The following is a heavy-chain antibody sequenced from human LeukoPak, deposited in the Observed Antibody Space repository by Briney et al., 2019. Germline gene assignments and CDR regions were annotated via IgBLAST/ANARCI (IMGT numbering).Heavy chain of an antibody. Sequence: SETLSLTCTVSGGSISSHYWSWIRQPPGKGLEWIGYIYYSGSTNYNPSLKSRVTISVDTSKNQFSLKLSSVTAADTAVYYCARLLEAAGTGWFDPWGQGTLVTVSS. CDR2: IYYSGST. D-gene: IGHD6-13*01. V-gene: IGHV4-59*11. CDR3: ARLLEAAGTGWFDP. J-gene: IGHJ5*02. CDR1: GGSISSHY.